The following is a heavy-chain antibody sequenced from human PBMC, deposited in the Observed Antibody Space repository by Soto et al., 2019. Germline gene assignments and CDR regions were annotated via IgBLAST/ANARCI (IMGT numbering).Heavy chain of an antibody. CDR1: GFTFSNHA. V-gene: IGHV3-23*01. CDR3: ASLNTPRGYYYYGMDV. D-gene: IGHD2-2*02. CDR2: MSGSGGSP. J-gene: IGHJ6*02. Sequence: PGGSLRLSCAASGFTFSNHAMTWFRQAPGKGLEWVSAMSGSGGSPYYTDSVKGRFTISRDNSKNTLYLQMNSLRAEDTAVYYCASLNTPRGYYYYGMDVWGQGTTVTVPS.